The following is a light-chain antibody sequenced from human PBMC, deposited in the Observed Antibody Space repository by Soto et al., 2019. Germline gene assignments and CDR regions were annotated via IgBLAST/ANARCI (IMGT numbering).Light chain of an antibody. Sequence: EIVMTQSPATLSVSPGESATLSCRASQRISRNLAWYQQKLGQAPRLLIYGASTRATGIPARFSGSGSGTEFFLTISSLQSEDFAIYYCQHYNNWLGTFGGGTKVDIK. V-gene: IGKV3-15*01. CDR3: QHYNNWLGT. CDR2: GAS. CDR1: QRISRN. J-gene: IGKJ4*01.